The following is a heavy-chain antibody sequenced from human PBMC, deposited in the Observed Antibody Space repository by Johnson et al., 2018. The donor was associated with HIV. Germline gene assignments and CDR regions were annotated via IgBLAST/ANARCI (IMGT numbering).Heavy chain of an antibody. CDR1: GFTFSSYA. CDR2: ISYDGSNE. J-gene: IGHJ3*02. CDR3: ARAEGEYDAFDI. D-gene: IGHD2/OR15-2a*01. Sequence: QVQLVESGGGVVQPGRSLRLSCAASGFTFSSYAMHWVRQAPGKGLEWVAVISYDGSNEYYADSVKGRFTISRDNSKNTLYLQMNSLRAEDTAVYYCARAEGEYDAFDIWGQGTMVTVSS. V-gene: IGHV3-30*04.